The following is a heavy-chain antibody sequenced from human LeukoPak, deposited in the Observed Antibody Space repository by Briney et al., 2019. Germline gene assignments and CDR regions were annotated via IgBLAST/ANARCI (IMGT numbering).Heavy chain of an antibody. J-gene: IGHJ5*02. CDR1: GGSFNAYY. V-gene: IGHV4-34*01. CDR2: INHSGTT. CDR3: ARGSVTMIS. Sequence: SEPLSLTCVVSGGSFNAYYWSWPRQPPGKGLEWIGEINHSGTTNYNPSLKSRVTMSVDTSKSQFSLNLSSVTAADTAVYYCARGSVTMISWGQGTLVTVSS. D-gene: IGHD3-22*01.